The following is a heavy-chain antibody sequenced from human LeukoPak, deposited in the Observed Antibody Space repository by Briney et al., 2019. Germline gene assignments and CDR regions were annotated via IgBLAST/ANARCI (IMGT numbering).Heavy chain of an antibody. CDR2: LNYNNEYT. CDR1: GYTYLDYF. D-gene: IGHD7-27*01. V-gene: IGHV1-2*06. CDR3: ARDLSSTSNWEFDY. J-gene: IGHJ4*02. Sequence: GASVKVSCKTSGYTYLDYFIHWVRQAPGQGLEGMGRLNYNNEYTFCTEEFQGRVTMTTDTSISTAYMELSRLTSDDTALYYCARDLSSTSNWEFDYWGQGTLVTVSS.